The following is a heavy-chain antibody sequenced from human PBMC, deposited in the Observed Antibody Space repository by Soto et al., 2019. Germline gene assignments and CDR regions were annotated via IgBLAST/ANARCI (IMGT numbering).Heavy chain of an antibody. CDR1: GGSISNSRDY. Sequence: PSETLSLTCSVSGGSISNSRDYWGWIRQPPGKGLEWIATIYYSGKTYYNPSLKSRVTISVDTSKNQFSLKLNSVTAADTAVYYCASTGSPNWFDPWGQGSLVTVSS. CDR2: IYYSGKT. J-gene: IGHJ5*02. V-gene: IGHV4-39*07. CDR3: ASTGSPNWFDP.